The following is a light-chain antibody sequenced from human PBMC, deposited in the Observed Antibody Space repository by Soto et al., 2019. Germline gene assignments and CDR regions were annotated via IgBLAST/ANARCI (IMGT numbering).Light chain of an antibody. V-gene: IGKV3-20*01. CDR1: QSVGSIY. J-gene: IGKJ1*01. CDR3: QQYGSSPRT. Sequence: DIVLTQSPGSLSLSPGERATLSYRASQSVGSIYLAWYQQKPGQAPRLLIHGASNRASGIPDRFSGSGSGTDFTLTISRLEPEDFAVYYCQQYGSSPRTFGQGTKVDIK. CDR2: GAS.